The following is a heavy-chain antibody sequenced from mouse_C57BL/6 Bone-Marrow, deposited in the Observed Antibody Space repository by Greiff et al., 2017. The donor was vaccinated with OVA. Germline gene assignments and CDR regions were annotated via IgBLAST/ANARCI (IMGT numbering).Heavy chain of an antibody. Sequence: EVKLVESGGGLVQPGGSLKLSCAASGFTFSDYYMYWVRQTPEKRLEWVAYISNGGGSTYYPDTVKGRFTISRDNAKNTLYLQMSRLKSEDTAMYYCARHRVTTVVGDWYFDVWGTGTTVTVSS. CDR3: ARHRVTTVVGDWYFDV. J-gene: IGHJ1*03. CDR1: GFTFSDYY. CDR2: ISNGGGST. D-gene: IGHD1-1*01. V-gene: IGHV5-12*01.